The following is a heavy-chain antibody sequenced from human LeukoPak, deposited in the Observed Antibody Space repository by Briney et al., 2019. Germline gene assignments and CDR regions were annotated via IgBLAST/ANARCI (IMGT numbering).Heavy chain of an antibody. CDR3: ASRSGWGSFN. Sequence: ASVKVSCKASGYTFTSYDINWVRQATGQGLEWMGWISAYNGNTNYAQKLQGRVTMTTDTSTSTAYMELRSLRSDDTAVYYCASRSGWGSFNWGQGTLVTVSS. CDR1: GYTFTSYD. V-gene: IGHV1-18*01. J-gene: IGHJ4*02. D-gene: IGHD6-19*01. CDR2: ISAYNGNT.